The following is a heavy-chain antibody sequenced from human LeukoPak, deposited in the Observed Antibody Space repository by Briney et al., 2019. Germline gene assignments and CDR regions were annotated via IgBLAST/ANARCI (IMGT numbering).Heavy chain of an antibody. CDR3: ARDPGIAVANRWFDP. Sequence: PSETLSLTCTVSGGSISSYYWSWIRQPPGKGLEWIGYIYYSGSTNYNPSPKSRVTISVDTSKNQFSLKLSSVTAADTAVYYCARDPGIAVANRWFDPWGQGTLVTVSS. J-gene: IGHJ5*02. D-gene: IGHD6-19*01. CDR2: IYYSGST. V-gene: IGHV4-59*01. CDR1: GGSISSYY.